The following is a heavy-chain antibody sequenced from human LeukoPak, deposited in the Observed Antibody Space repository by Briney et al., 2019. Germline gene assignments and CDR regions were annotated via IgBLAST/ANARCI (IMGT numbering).Heavy chain of an antibody. D-gene: IGHD3-10*01. Sequence: GGSLRLSCAASGFSFSSYGMHWVRQAPGKGPEWVAVIWYDGSNEYYGDSVKGRFTISRDNSKNTLYLQMNSLRAEDTAVYYCARGRLSMDRAPFDYWGQGTLVTVSA. CDR2: IWYDGSNE. CDR3: ARGRLSMDRAPFDY. CDR1: GFSFSSYG. J-gene: IGHJ4*02. V-gene: IGHV3-33*01.